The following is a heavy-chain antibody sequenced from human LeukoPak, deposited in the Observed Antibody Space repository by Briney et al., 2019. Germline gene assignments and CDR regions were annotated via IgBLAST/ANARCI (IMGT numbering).Heavy chain of an antibody. CDR1: GYTFTGYY. D-gene: IGHD3-16*01. V-gene: IGHV1-2*02. CDR3: ARVFGRQLPDY. J-gene: IGHJ4*02. Sequence: EASVKVSCKASGYTFTGYYMHWVRQAPGQGLEWMGWINPKNGGTNYVQRFQGRVTMTRDTSISTAYMELSSLRSDDTAFYYCARVFGRQLPDYWGQGTLVTVSS. CDR2: INPKNGGT.